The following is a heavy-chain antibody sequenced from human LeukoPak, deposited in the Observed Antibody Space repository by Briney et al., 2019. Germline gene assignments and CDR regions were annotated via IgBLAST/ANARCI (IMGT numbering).Heavy chain of an antibody. V-gene: IGHV4-4*07. D-gene: IGHD6-13*01. CDR3: ARFSSIAAAFDY. Sequence: SETLSLTCTVSGGSFSIYYWTWIRQPAGKGLEWIGRIYTSGSTNYNPSLKSRVTMSVDTSKNQFSLKLSSVTAADTAVYYCARFSSIAAAFDYWGQGTLVTVSS. CDR1: GGSFSIYY. CDR2: IYTSGST. J-gene: IGHJ4*02.